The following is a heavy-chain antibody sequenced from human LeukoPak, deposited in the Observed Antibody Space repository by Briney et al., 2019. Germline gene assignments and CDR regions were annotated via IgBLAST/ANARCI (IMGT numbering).Heavy chain of an antibody. V-gene: IGHV4-59*12. CDR1: GGSISSYY. J-gene: IGHJ5*02. CDR2: IYYDGST. D-gene: IGHD3-3*01. Sequence: KPSETLSLTCTVSGGSISSYYWSWIRQPPGKGLEWIGYIYYDGSTNYNPSLKSRVTISVDTSKNQFSLKLSSVTAADTAVYYCARYPGGIFAFDPWGQGTLVTVSS. CDR3: ARYPGGIFAFDP.